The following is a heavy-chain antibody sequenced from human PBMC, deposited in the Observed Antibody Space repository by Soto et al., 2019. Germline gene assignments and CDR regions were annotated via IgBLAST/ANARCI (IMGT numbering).Heavy chain of an antibody. CDR3: ARELAAATYYYYYYMDV. CDR2: IYYSGST. Sequence: PSETLSLTCTVSGGSISSGGYYWSWIRQHPGKGLEWIGYIYYSGSTYYNPSLKSRVTISVDTFKNQFSLKLSSVTAADTAVYYCARELAAATYYYYYYMDVWGKGTTVTVSS. D-gene: IGHD6-13*01. CDR1: GGSISSGGYY. J-gene: IGHJ6*03. V-gene: IGHV4-31*03.